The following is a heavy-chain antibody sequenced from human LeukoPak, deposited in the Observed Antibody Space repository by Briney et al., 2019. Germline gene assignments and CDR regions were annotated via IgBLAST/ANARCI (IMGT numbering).Heavy chain of an antibody. D-gene: IGHD4/OR15-4a*01. CDR3: ASDQGSNDFDY. CDR1: GFTVSSNY. V-gene: IGHV3-66*02. CDR2: IYSGGST. Sequence: GGSLRLSCAASGFTVSSNYMSWVRQAPGKGLEWVSVIYSGGSTYYADSVKGRFTISRDNSKDTLYLQMNSLRAEDTAVYYCASDQGSNDFDYWGQGTLVTVSS. J-gene: IGHJ4*02.